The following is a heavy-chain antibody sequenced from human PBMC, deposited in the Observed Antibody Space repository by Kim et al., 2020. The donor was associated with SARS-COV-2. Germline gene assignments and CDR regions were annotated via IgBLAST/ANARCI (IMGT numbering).Heavy chain of an antibody. D-gene: IGHD2-2*01. Sequence: GGSLRLSCAASGLAFDTYAMSWVRQAPGKGLEWDSAIIYNSQETYYADSVRGRFTISRDNSKNTMYLQMDSLRDEDAAVYYRVTAAQIVSPASNLWGHGNLVSVSS. CDR2: IIYNSQET. V-gene: IGHV3-23*01. CDR1: GLAFDTYA. CDR3: VTAAQIVSPASNL. J-gene: IGHJ4*01.